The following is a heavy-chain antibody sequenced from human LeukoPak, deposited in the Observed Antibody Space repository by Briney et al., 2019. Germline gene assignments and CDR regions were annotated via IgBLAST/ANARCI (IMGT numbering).Heavy chain of an antibody. D-gene: IGHD5/OR15-5a*01. CDR1: GFTFSNVW. CDR2: ILTKNEGGTT. J-gene: IGHJ4*02. CDR3: TTRVSTTNDN. Sequence: GGSLRLSCAASGFTFSNVWMNWVRQAPGKGLQWVGRILTKNEGGTTGYAAPVKGTFTISTDDSKSTLYLQMNSLEIEDTAVYYCTTRVSTTNDNWGQGTLVTVSS. V-gene: IGHV3-15*01.